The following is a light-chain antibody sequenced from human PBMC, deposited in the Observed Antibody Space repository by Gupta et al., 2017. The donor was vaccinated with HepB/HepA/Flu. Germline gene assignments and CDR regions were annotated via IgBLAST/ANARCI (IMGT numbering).Light chain of an antibody. CDR3: AAWDDNLNGWV. Sequence: QSILTQPPSASGTPGQRLTISCSGISSNIGTNPVDWFQQFPGTAPKLLIYSDNLRPSGVPDRFSGSKSGTSASLAISGLQSEDEADYYCAAWDDNLNGWVFGGGTKLTVL. CDR1: SSNIGTNP. CDR2: SDN. V-gene: IGLV1-44*01. J-gene: IGLJ3*02.